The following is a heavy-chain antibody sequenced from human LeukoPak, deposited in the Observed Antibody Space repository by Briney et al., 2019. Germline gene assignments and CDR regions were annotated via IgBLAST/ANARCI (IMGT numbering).Heavy chain of an antibody. Sequence: SETLSLTCTVSGGSISSYYWSWIRQPPGEGLEWIGFIYHSGSTNYNPSLKSQVTISLDTSTNQFSLKMKSVTAADTAVYYCAKHSFESGDYFDGWGQGTLVTGSS. V-gene: IGHV4-59*08. J-gene: IGHJ4*02. CDR3: AKHSFESGDYFDG. CDR1: GGSISSYY. D-gene: IGHD3-3*01. CDR2: IYHSGST.